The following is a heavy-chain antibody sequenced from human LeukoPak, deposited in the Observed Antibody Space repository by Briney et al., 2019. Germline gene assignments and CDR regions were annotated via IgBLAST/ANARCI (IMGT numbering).Heavy chain of an antibody. CDR2: ISAYNGNT. D-gene: IGHD3-10*01. V-gene: IGHV1-18*01. CDR1: GYTFTSYG. Sequence: ASVKVSCKASGYTFTSYGISWVRQAPGQGLEWMGWISAYNGNTNYAQKLQGRVTMTTDTSTSTAYMELRSLRSDDTAVYYCARDTELLWFGEPPDWFDPWGQGTLVTVSS. CDR3: ARDTELLWFGEPPDWFDP. J-gene: IGHJ5*02.